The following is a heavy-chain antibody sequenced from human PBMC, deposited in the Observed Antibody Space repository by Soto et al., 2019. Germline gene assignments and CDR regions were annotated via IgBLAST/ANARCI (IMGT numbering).Heavy chain of an antibody. Sequence: QVQLMESGGGVVQPGTSLRLLCEGAGFTFSRYGMHWVRQAPGMGLEWVAVVSHDGLAQYYGDSVKGRFTISRDNSQNTLYRQMNNLSTEDTAIYYCAKETIEVGGPNYFDYWGQGTLVTVSS. CDR1: GFTFSRYG. D-gene: IGHD6-19*01. CDR3: AKETIEVGGPNYFDY. V-gene: IGHV3-30*18. CDR2: VSHDGLAQ. J-gene: IGHJ4*02.